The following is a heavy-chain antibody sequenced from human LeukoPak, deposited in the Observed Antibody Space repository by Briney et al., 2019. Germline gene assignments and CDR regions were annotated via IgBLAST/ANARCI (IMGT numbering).Heavy chain of an antibody. CDR3: ALGSYGLRYFDY. D-gene: IGHD5-18*01. V-gene: IGHV1-46*01. CDR1: GYTFTSYY. Sequence: SVKVSCKASGYTFTSYYMHWVRQAPGQGLEWMGIINPSGGSTSYAQKFQGRVTMTRDTSTSTVYMELSSLRSEDAAVYYCALGSYGLRYFDYWGQGTMVTVSS. CDR2: INPSGGST. J-gene: IGHJ4*02.